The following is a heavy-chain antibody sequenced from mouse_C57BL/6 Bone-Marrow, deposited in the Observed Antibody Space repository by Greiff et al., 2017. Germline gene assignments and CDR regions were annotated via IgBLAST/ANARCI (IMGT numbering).Heavy chain of an antibody. D-gene: IGHD2-1*01. V-gene: IGHV5-4*01. CDR1: GFTFSSYA. CDR2: ISDGGSYT. Sequence: EVQLKESGGGLVKPGGSLKLSCAASGFTFSSYAMSWVRQTPEKRLEWVATISDGGSYTYYPDNVKGRFTISRDNAKNNLYLQMSHLKSEDTAMYYCARGDGNFLRLWGQRTLVTVSA. J-gene: IGHJ3*01. CDR3: ARGDGNFLRL.